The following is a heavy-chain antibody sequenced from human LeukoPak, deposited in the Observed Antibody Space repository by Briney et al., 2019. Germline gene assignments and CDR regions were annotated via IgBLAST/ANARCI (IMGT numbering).Heavy chain of an antibody. CDR2: IIPIFGTA. J-gene: IGHJ4*02. Sequence: SVTVSCKASGGTFSSYAISWVRQAPGQGLEWMGGIIPIFGTANYAQKFQGRVTITADESASTAYMELSSLRSEDTAVYYCARDRVVGWHEDFDYWGQGTLVTVSS. CDR3: ARDRVVGWHEDFDY. D-gene: IGHD1-26*01. CDR1: GGTFSSYA. V-gene: IGHV1-69*01.